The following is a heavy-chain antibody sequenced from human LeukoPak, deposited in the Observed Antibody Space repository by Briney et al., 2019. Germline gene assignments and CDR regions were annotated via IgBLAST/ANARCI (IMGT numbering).Heavy chain of an antibody. D-gene: IGHD6-13*01. CDR3: ARPGSDSSSPINWYFDL. CDR2: YYSVTT. Sequence: YYSVTTNYNPSLKSRVTISVDTSKNQFSLKLSSVTAADTAVYYCARPGSDSSSPINWYFDLWGRGTLVTVSS. J-gene: IGHJ2*01. V-gene: IGHV4-59*08.